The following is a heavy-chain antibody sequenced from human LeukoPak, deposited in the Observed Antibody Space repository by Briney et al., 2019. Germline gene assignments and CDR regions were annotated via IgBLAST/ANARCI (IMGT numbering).Heavy chain of an antibody. D-gene: IGHD3-10*01. CDR1: GYTLTELS. Sequence: ASVKVSCKVSGYTLTELSMHWVRQAPGKGLEWMGGFDPEDGETIYAQKFQGRVTMTEDTSTDTAYMELSSLRSEDTAVYYCATQGPMVRGVIIKGLVYWFDPWGQGTLVTVSS. CDR3: ATQGPMVRGVIIKGLVYWFDP. CDR2: FDPEDGET. V-gene: IGHV1-24*01. J-gene: IGHJ5*02.